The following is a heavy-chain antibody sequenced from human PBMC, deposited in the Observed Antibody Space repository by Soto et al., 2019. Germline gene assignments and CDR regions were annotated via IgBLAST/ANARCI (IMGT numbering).Heavy chain of an antibody. V-gene: IGHV1-69*01. D-gene: IGHD3-3*01. J-gene: IGHJ3*02. Sequence: QVQLVQSGAEVKKPGSSVKVSCKASGGTFSSYAISWVRQAPGQGLEWMGGIIPIFGTANYAQKFQGRVTITADESTSTAYMALRSLRSEDTAVYYCARTGFWSGYYVDDACDIWGQGTMVTVSS. CDR2: IIPIFGTA. CDR3: ARTGFWSGYYVDDACDI. CDR1: GGTFSSYA.